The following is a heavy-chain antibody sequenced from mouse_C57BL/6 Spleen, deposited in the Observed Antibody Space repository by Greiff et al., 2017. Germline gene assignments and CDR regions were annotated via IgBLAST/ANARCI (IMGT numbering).Heavy chain of an antibody. Sequence: QLTESGAELARPGASVKMSCKASGYTFTSYTMHWVKQRPGQGLEWIGYINPSSGYTKYNQKFKDKATLTADKSSSTAYMQLSSLTSEDSAVYYCARKGLGPFAYWGQGTLVTVSA. J-gene: IGHJ3*01. CDR1: GYTFTSYT. D-gene: IGHD3-3*01. CDR3: ARKGLGPFAY. V-gene: IGHV1-4*01. CDR2: INPSSGYT.